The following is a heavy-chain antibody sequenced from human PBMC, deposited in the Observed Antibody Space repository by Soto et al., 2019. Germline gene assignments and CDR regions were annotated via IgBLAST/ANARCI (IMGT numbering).Heavy chain of an antibody. D-gene: IGHD3-16*01. CDR3: PRGGLAVMDV. CDR1: GYTFTSYG. V-gene: IGHV1-3*01. Sequence: GASVKVSCKACGYTFTSYGISWVRQAPGQGLEWMGWINAGNGNTKYSQKFQGRVTITRDTSASTAYMELSSLRFEDTAVYYCPRGGLAVMDVWGQGTTVTVSS. J-gene: IGHJ6*02. CDR2: INAGNGNT.